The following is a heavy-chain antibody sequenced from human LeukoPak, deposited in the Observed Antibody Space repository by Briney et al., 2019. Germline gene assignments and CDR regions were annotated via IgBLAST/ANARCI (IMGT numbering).Heavy chain of an antibody. J-gene: IGHJ3*02. CDR1: GGPISSSNW. CDR2: IYHSGST. V-gene: IGHV4-4*02. D-gene: IGHD6-13*01. CDR3: ARQEGSSWYGDAFDI. Sequence: PSGTLSLTCAVSGGPISSSNWWSWVRQPPGKGLEWIGEIYHSGSTNYNPSLKSRVTISVDKSKNQFSLKLSSVTAADTAVYYCARQEGSSWYGDAFDIWGQGTMVTVSS.